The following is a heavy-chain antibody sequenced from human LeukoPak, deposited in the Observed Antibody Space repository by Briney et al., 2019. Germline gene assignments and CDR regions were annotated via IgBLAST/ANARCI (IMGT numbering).Heavy chain of an antibody. CDR3: ARDFGMLMPFYFFDY. Sequence: SETLSLTCTVSGGSISSSSYYWGWIRQPPGKGLEWIGSISYSGSTYYNPSLKSRVTISADTSKNQFSLKLSSVTAADTAVYYCARDFGMLMPFYFFDYWGQGALVTVSS. V-gene: IGHV4-39*02. J-gene: IGHJ4*02. CDR2: ISYSGST. CDR1: GGSISSSSYY. D-gene: IGHD3-3*01.